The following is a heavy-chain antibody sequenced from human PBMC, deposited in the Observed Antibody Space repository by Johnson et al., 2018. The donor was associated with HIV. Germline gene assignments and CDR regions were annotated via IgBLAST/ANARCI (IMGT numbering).Heavy chain of an antibody. CDR3: ARTSGGDAFDI. Sequence: VQLLESGGGVVQPGRSLRLSCAASGFTFSSYAMHWVRQAPGKGLEWVAVISYDGSNKYYADSVKGRFTISRDNSKNTLYLQMNSLRAEDTAVYYCARTSGGDAFDIWGQGTMVTVSS. V-gene: IGHV3-30-3*01. J-gene: IGHJ3*02. CDR2: ISYDGSNK. CDR1: GFTFSSYA.